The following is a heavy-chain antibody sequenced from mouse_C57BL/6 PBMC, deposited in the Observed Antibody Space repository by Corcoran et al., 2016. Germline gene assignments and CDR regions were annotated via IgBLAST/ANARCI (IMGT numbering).Heavy chain of an antibody. Sequence: QVTLKESGPGILQSSQTLSLTCSFSGFSLSTSGMGVSWIRQPSGKGLEWLAHIYWDDDKRYNPSLKCRLTISKDTSRNQVFLKITSVDTADTATYYCARRAFYWYFDVWGTGTTVTVSS. CDR2: IYWDDDK. CDR1: GFSLSTSGMG. V-gene: IGHV8-12*01. J-gene: IGHJ1*03. CDR3: ARRAFYWYFDV.